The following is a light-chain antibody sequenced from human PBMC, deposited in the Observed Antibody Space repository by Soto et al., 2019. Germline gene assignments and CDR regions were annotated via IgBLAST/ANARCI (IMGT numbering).Light chain of an antibody. J-gene: IGKJ1*01. CDR3: QKYDSSSRT. CDR1: QSISSW. Sequence: DIQMTQSPSTLSAAVGDRVTITCRASQSISSWLAWYQQKPEKAPKLLIYKASSLQSGVPSRFSGSGSGTEFTLTISGLQPDDFATYYCQKYDSSSRTCGQGTKGDIK. CDR2: KAS. V-gene: IGKV1-5*03.